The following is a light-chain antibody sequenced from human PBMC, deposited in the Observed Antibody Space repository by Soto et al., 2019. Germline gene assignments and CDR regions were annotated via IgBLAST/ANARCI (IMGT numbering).Light chain of an antibody. CDR3: SSYTSSSTRV. CDR1: SSDVGGYNY. Sequence: QSALTQPASVSGSPGQSITISCTGTSSDVGGYNYVSWYQQHPGKAPKLMIYEVSNRPSGVSHRFSCSKSGKTASLTISGLQAEDDADYCCSSYTSSSTRVFGGGTKLTVL. J-gene: IGLJ3*02. V-gene: IGLV2-14*01. CDR2: EVS.